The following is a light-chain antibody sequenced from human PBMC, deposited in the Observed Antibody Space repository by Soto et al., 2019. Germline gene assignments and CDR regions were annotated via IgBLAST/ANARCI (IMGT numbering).Light chain of an antibody. CDR1: QSITNNY. V-gene: IGKV3-20*01. Sequence: EIVLTQSPGTLSLSPGKRATLSCRASQSITNNYLAWYQQKLGQAPRLLMYGASSRATGIPDRFTGSGSGTDFTLTISRLEPEDFAVYYCQQYGDSPRYTFGQGTKLEIK. J-gene: IGKJ2*01. CDR3: QQYGDSPRYT. CDR2: GAS.